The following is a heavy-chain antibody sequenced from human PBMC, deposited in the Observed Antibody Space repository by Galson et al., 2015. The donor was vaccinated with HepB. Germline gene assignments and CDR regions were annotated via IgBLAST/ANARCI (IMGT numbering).Heavy chain of an antibody. CDR2: IIPILGIA. CDR1: GGTFSSYA. D-gene: IGHD4-11*01. V-gene: IGHV1-69*04. Sequence: SVKVSCKASGGTFSSYAISWVRQAPGQGLEWMGRIIPILGIANYAQKFQGRVTITADKSTSTAYMELSSLRSEDTAVYYCARATVKGWFDPWGQGTLVTVSS. J-gene: IGHJ5*02. CDR3: ARATVKGWFDP.